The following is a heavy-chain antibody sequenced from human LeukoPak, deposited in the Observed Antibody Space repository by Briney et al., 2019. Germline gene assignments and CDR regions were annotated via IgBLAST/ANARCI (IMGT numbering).Heavy chain of an antibody. Sequence: ASVKVSCKASGYTFTSYGISWVRQAPGQGLEWMGWISAYNGNTNYAQKLQGRVTMTTDTPTSTAYMELRSLRSDDTAVYYCARDGSGSYSGDAFDIWGQGTMVTVSS. J-gene: IGHJ3*02. D-gene: IGHD1-26*01. CDR3: ARDGSGSYSGDAFDI. V-gene: IGHV1-18*01. CDR2: ISAYNGNT. CDR1: GYTFTSYG.